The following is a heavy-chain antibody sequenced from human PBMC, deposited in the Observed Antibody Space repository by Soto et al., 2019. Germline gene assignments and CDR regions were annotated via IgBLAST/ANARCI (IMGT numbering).Heavy chain of an antibody. Sequence: QVQLQESGPGLVKPSETLSLTCTVSGGSVSSGSYYWSWIRQPPGKGLEWIGYIYYSGSTNYNPSLKSRVTISVDTSKNQFSLKLSSVTAADTVVYYCARGDSYGYLVYYGMDVWGQGTTVTVSS. V-gene: IGHV4-61*01. J-gene: IGHJ6*02. CDR3: ARGDSYGYLVYYGMDV. CDR2: IYYSGST. CDR1: GGSVSSGSYY. D-gene: IGHD5-18*01.